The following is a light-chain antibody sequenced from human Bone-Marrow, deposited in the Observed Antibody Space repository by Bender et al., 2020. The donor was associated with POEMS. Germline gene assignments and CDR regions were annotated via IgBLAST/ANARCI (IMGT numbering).Light chain of an antibody. CDR3: AVWDDSLNGWV. V-gene: IGLV1-44*01. CDR2: SNH. J-gene: IGLJ3*02. Sequence: QSVLTQPPSASGTPGQRVTISCSGGSSNIGAHAVNWYQHLPGTAPKLLIYSNHRRPSEVPDRCSGSRSGTSASLAISGLESEDEADYYCAVWDDSLNGWVFGGGTKLTVL. CDR1: SSNIGAHA.